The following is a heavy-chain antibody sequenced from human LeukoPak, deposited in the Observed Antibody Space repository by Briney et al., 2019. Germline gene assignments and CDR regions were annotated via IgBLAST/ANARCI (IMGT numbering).Heavy chain of an antibody. J-gene: IGHJ4*02. D-gene: IGHD4-23*01. Sequence: TGGSLRLSCAASGFTFSNYEMHWVRQAPGKGLEWVSYISSSGSDIYYADSVKGRFTISRDNAKNSLYLHMNSLRAEDTAVYYCARDYGGSLPFDYWGQGTLVTVSS. CDR2: ISSSGSDI. CDR3: ARDYGGSLPFDY. V-gene: IGHV3-48*03. CDR1: GFTFSNYE.